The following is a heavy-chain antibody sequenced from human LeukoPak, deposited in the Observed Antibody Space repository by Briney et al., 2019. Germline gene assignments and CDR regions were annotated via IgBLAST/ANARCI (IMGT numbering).Heavy chain of an antibody. Sequence: GGSLRLSCAASGFTFSDYYMSWIRQAPGKGLEWVSYISSSSSYTNYADSVKGRFTISRDNAKNSLYLQMNSLRAEDTAVYYCARDREYGDGDYFDYWGQGTLVTVSS. CDR3: ARDREYGDGDYFDY. D-gene: IGHD5-24*01. V-gene: IGHV3-11*05. J-gene: IGHJ4*02. CDR2: ISSSSSYT. CDR1: GFTFSDYY.